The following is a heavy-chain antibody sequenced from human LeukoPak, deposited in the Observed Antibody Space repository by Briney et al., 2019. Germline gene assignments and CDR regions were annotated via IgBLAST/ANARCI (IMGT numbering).Heavy chain of an antibody. D-gene: IGHD2-2*01. CDR2: INPNSGGT. J-gene: IGHJ3*02. Sequence: ASVKVSCXASGYTFTGYYLHWVRQARGQGLEWMGWINPNSGGTNFAQKFQARVTMTRDTSINTAYMELSRLRSDDTAVYYCARLVVVVPADTDAFNIWGQGTMVTVSS. CDR1: GYTFTGYY. V-gene: IGHV1-2*02. CDR3: ARLVVVVPADTDAFNI.